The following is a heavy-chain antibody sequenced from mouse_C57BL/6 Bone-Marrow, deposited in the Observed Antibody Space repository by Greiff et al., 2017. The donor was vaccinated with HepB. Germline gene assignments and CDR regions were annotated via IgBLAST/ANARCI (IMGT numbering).Heavy chain of an antibody. CDR3: AREDYYGSSGRNFDV. D-gene: IGHD1-1*01. J-gene: IGHJ1*03. CDR2: IFPGSGST. V-gene: IGHV1-75*01. Sequence: QVQLQQSGPELVKPGASVKISCKASGYTFTDYYINWVKQRPGQGLEWIGWIFPGSGSTYYNEKFKGKATLTVDKSSSTAYMLLSSLTSEDSAVYFCAREDYYGSSGRNFDVWGTGTTVTVSS. CDR1: GYTFTDYY.